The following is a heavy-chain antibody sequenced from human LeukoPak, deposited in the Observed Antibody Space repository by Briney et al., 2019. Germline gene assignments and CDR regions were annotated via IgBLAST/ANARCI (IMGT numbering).Heavy chain of an antibody. CDR3: ARPLYCSSTTCLFDY. V-gene: IGHV3-11*01. CDR1: GFTFSDYY. Sequence: GGSLRLSCAASGFTFSDYYMSWIRQAPGKGLEWVSYISSSGSTIYYADSVKGRFTISRDNAKNSLYLQMNSLRAEDTAVYYCARPLYCSSTTCLFDYWGQGTLDTVSS. CDR2: ISSSGSTI. J-gene: IGHJ4*02. D-gene: IGHD2-2*01.